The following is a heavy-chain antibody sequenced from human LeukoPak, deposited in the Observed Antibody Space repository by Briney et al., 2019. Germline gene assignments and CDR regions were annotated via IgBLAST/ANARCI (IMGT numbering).Heavy chain of an antibody. J-gene: IGHJ4*02. D-gene: IGHD4-17*01. CDR1: GYTFTSYY. V-gene: IGHV1-46*01. Sequence: ASVKVSCKASGYTFTSYYMHWVRQAPGQGLEWMGIINPSGGSTSYAQKFQGRVTMTRDTSTSTVYMELSSLRSGDTAVYYCARAATVPRVFDYWGQGTLVTVSS. CDR2: INPSGGST. CDR3: ARAATVPRVFDY.